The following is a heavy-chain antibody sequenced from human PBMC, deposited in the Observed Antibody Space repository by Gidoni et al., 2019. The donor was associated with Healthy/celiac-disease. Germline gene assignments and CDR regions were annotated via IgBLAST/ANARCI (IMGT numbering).Heavy chain of an antibody. CDR3: ARTTGSSWHYYYYYMDV. V-gene: IGHV1-2*02. CDR2: INPNSGGT. J-gene: IGHJ6*03. Sequence: QGQPVQSGDEGKKHGASAKVSCKRFGSNFTGSYMHWVRPAPGQGLEWMGWINPNSGGTNYAQKGQGSVTITRDTSISTAYMELSRLRSDDTAVYYCARTTGSSWHYYYYYMDVWGKGTTVTVSS. D-gene: IGHD6-13*01. CDR1: GSNFTGSY.